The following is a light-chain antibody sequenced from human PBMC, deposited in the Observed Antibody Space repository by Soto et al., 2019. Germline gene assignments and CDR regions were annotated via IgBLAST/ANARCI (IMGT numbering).Light chain of an antibody. V-gene: IGLV2-14*03. Sequence: QSALTQPASVSGSPGQSITISCIGTSSDIGGYNYVSWYQQHPGKAPKLMIYDVYDRPLGVSNRFSGSKSGNTASPTISGLQDEDEADYYCCLYIGATTYVFGTGTKVTVL. CDR3: CLYIGATTYV. CDR1: SSDIGGYNY. J-gene: IGLJ1*01. CDR2: DVY.